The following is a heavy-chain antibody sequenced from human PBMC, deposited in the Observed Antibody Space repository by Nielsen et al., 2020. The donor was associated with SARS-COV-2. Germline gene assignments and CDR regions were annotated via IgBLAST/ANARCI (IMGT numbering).Heavy chain of an antibody. CDR1: GYTFTSYG. CDR2: ISAYNGNT. CDR3: ARTGYSSYPDAFDI. V-gene: IGHV1-18*01. J-gene: IGHJ3*02. D-gene: IGHD6-13*01. Sequence: ASVKVSCKASGYTFTSYGISWVGQAPGQGLEWMGWISAYNGNTNYAQKLQGRVTMTTDTSTSTAYMELRSLRSDDTAVYYCARTGYSSYPDAFDIWGQGTMVTVSS.